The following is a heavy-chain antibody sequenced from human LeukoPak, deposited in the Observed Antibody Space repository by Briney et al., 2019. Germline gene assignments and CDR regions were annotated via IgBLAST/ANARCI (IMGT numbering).Heavy chain of an antibody. CDR2: ISYSGTT. CDR1: GGYINSYY. D-gene: IGHD4-17*01. Sequence: KPSETLSLTCTVSGGYINSYYWSWIRQPPGKGLEWIGYISYSGTTNYSPSLNSRVTISLDTSKNQFSLKLTSVTAADTAVYYCARTTTTFDDWGQGTLVTVSS. CDR3: ARTTTTFDD. J-gene: IGHJ4*02. V-gene: IGHV4-59*01.